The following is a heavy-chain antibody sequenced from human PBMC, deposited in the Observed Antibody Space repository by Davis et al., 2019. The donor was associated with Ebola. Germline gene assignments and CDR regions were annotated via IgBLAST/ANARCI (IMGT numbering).Heavy chain of an antibody. J-gene: IGHJ4*02. Sequence: PGGSLRLSCAASGFTFGSYAMSWVRQAPGKGLEWVSVTSGSGGSAFYADSVKGRFTISRDNSKNTLYLQMNSLRAEDTAVYYCATGNYGDYHGYWGQGTLVTVS. CDR1: GFTFGSYA. V-gene: IGHV3-23*01. CDR2: TSGSGGSA. CDR3: ATGNYGDYHGY. D-gene: IGHD4-17*01.